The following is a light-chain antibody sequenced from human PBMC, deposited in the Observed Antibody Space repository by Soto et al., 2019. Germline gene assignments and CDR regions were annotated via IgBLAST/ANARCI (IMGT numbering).Light chain of an antibody. J-gene: IGLJ1*01. CDR3: SSFAGTFFV. V-gene: IGLV2-8*01. CDR1: SSDVGGYNY. CDR2: EVN. Sequence: SQPGSAFGSRGQSVTISCTGTSSDVGGYNYVSWYQQHPGKVPKVLISEVNKRPSGVPDRFSGSKSGNTASLTVSGLQADDEADYYCSSFAGTFFVFGTGTKVTVL.